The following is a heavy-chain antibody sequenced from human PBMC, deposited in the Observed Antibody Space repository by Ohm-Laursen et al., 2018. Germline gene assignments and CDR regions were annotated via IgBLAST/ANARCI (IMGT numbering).Heavy chain of an antibody. J-gene: IGHJ2*01. Sequence: SLRLSCSASGFTFGSYSMNWVRQAPGKGLEWVSSISYASSHIYYADSAEGRFSISRDNARNSLYLQINNLRAEDTAVYYCARPRPDYAAWYFDLWGRGTLVTVSS. CDR2: ISYASSHI. V-gene: IGHV3-21*04. D-gene: IGHD4-17*01. CDR3: ARPRPDYAAWYFDL. CDR1: GFTFGSYS.